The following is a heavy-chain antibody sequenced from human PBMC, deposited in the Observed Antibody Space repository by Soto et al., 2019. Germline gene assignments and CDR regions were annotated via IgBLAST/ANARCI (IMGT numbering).Heavy chain of an antibody. CDR2: VWYDGSNK. CDR3: ARAKDPQGVMEV. J-gene: IGHJ4*02. Sequence: GESLKISCAASGFTFSSYGMHWVRQAPGKGLEWVAVVWYDGSNKYYADSVKGRFTISRDNSKNTLYLQMNSLRAEDTAVYYCARAKDPQGVMEVWGQGTLVTVSS. V-gene: IGHV3-33*01. CDR1: GFTFSSYG. D-gene: IGHD3-16*01.